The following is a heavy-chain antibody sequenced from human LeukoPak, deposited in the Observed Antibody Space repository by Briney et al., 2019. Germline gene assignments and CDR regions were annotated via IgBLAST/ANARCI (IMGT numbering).Heavy chain of an antibody. CDR2: ISAYNGNT. J-gene: IGHJ6*02. Sequence: AAVKVSCKASGYTFTSYGISWVRQAPGQGLEWMGWISAYNGNTNYAQKLQGRVTMTTDTSTSTAYMELRSLRSDDTAVYYCARSVVVTAIPHYYGMDVWGQGTTVTVSS. D-gene: IGHD2-21*02. V-gene: IGHV1-18*01. CDR3: ARSVVVTAIPHYYGMDV. CDR1: GYTFTSYG.